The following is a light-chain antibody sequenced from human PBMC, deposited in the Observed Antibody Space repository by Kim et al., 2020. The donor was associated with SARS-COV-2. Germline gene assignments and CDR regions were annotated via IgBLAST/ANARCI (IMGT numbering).Light chain of an antibody. CDR1: QDIRND. CDR3: LQHNTYPIT. J-gene: IGKJ5*01. CDR2: GAS. Sequence: ATVGDRVTIPGRASQDIRNDLDWFQQNPGRAHKRLIYGASSLQSGVPSRFSGSGSETEFTITISSLQPEDFATYFCLQHNTYPITFGQGTRLEIK. V-gene: IGKV1-17*01.